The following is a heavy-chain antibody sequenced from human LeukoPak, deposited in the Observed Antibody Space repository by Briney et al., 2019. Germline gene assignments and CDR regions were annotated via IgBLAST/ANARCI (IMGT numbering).Heavy chain of an antibody. J-gene: IGHJ4*02. D-gene: IGHD3-9*01. Sequence: ASVKVSCKASGYTYTGYYMEWVRQAPGQGLEWMGWINPNSGGTNYAQKFQGRVTMTRDTSITTAYMEMSRLRSDDTALYYCARSPHILTGENFDYWGQGTLVTVSS. CDR2: INPNSGGT. V-gene: IGHV1-2*02. CDR1: GYTYTGYY. CDR3: ARSPHILTGENFDY.